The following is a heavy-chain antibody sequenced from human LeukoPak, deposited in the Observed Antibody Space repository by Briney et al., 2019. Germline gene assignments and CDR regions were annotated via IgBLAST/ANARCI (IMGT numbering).Heavy chain of an antibody. V-gene: IGHV3-30-3*01. J-gene: IGHJ4*02. CDR2: ISYDGSNK. Sequence: PGGSLRLSCAASGFTFSNYAMLWVRQAPGKGLEWVAVISYDGSNKYYPDSVRGRFTISRDNSKNTLSLQMNSLRAEDTAVYYCASQVGATTETDYWGQGTLVTVSS. D-gene: IGHD1-26*01. CDR3: ASQVGATTETDY. CDR1: GFTFSNYA.